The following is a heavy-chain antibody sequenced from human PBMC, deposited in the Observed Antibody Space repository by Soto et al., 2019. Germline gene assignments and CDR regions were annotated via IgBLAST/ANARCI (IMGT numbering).Heavy chain of an antibody. V-gene: IGHV5-10-1*01. CDR3: ARQAIFGVIIIAFDI. Sequence: PWESLKISCKGSGYSFSSYWITWVRQMPGKGLEWMGRIDPSDSYTNYSPSFQGHVTISADKSINTAYLQWSSLKASDTAMYYCARQAIFGVIIIAFDIWGQGTMVTVSS. D-gene: IGHD3-3*01. CDR2: IDPSDSYT. CDR1: GYSFSSYW. J-gene: IGHJ3*02.